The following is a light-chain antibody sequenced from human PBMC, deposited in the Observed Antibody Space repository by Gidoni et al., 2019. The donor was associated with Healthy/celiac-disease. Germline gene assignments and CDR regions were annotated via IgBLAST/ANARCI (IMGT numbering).Light chain of an antibody. CDR1: ETIDYK. CDR3: QQYSNWPPFT. V-gene: IGKV3-15*01. J-gene: IGKJ4*01. Sequence: ETVLTQSPVTLSVSSGERAALSCRASETIDYKLAWYQQKPGQAPRLLIYGSPIRATGVPDRFRGSGSGTEFTLTISSLQSEDFAFYYCQQYSNWPPFTFGGGTKV. CDR2: GSP.